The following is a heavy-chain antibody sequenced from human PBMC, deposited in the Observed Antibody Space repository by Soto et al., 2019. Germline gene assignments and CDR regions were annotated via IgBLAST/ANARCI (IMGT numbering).Heavy chain of an antibody. J-gene: IGHJ4*02. V-gene: IGHV1-18*01. Sequence: QVKLVQSGTEVKKPGASMKVSCKASGYSFATSGISWVRQAPGQGLEWMGWISAYNGNTNYDQKLQDRIIMTTATSTSTAYLELRSLRSDDTAVYYWARAGQYYDSSGYADWGQGTLVTVSS. CDR1: GYSFATSG. CDR2: ISAYNGNT. CDR3: ARAGQYYDSSGYAD. D-gene: IGHD3-22*01.